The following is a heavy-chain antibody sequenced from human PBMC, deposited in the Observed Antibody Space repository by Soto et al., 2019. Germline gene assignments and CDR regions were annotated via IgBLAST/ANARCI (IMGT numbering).Heavy chain of an antibody. D-gene: IGHD2-2*01. V-gene: IGHV1-69*01. CDR1: GGTFSSYA. CDR3: ARSQGSSTSLEIYYYYYYGMDV. Sequence: QVQLVQSGAEVKKPGSSVKVSCKASGGTFSSYAISWVRQAPGQGLEWMGGIIPISGTANYAQKLQGRVTITADESTSTAYMELSSLRSEGTAVYYCARSQGSSTSLEIYYYYYYGMDVWGQGTTVTVSS. CDR2: IIPISGTA. J-gene: IGHJ6*02.